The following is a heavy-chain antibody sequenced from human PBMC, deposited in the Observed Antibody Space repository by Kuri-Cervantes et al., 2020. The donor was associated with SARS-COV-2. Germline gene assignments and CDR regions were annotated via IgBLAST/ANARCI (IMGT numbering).Heavy chain of an antibody. CDR3: ASIEWELLSYFDY. J-gene: IGHJ4*02. D-gene: IGHD1-26*01. CDR1: GNSLSSGDYY. CDR2: IFYSGSA. V-gene: IGHV4-30-4*08. Sequence: SETLSLTCTVSGNSLSSGDYYWTWVRQPPGKGLEWIGNIFYSGSASYNPSLKSRLTMSLDTSKNQFSLKLSSVTAADTAVYYCASIEWELLSYFDYWGQGTLVTVSS.